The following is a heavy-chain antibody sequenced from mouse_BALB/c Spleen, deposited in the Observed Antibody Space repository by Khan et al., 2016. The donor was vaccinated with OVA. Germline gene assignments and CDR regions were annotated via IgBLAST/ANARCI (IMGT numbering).Heavy chain of an antibody. D-gene: IGHD2-2*01. Sequence: VQLKQSGPELMKPGASVKISCKASGYSFTSYYIHWVMQSHGKSLEWIGYIDPFSGATTYNQKFKGKATLTVDNSSSTAYIHLSNLTSEDSAVYYCTRHGYVAWFTYWGQGTLVTVSA. CDR2: IDPFSGAT. CDR3: TRHGYVAWFTY. V-gene: IGHV1S135*01. CDR1: GYSFTSYY. J-gene: IGHJ3*01.